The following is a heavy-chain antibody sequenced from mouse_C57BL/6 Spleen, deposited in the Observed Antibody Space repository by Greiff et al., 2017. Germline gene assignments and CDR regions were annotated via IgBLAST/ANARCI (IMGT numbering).Heavy chain of an antibody. J-gene: IGHJ3*01. CDR3: ARSLLRGTWFAY. CDR2: INPGSGGT. CDR1: GYAFTNYL. V-gene: IGHV1-54*01. Sequence: VQRVESGAELVRPGTSVKVSCKASGYAFTNYLIEWVKQRPGQGLEWIGVINPGSGGTNYNEKFKGKATLTADKSSSTAYMQLSSLTSEDSAVYYCARSLLRGTWFAYWGQGTLVTVSA. D-gene: IGHD1-2*01.